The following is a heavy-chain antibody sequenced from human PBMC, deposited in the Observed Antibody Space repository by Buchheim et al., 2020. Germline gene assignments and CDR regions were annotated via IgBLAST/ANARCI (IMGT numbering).Heavy chain of an antibody. D-gene: IGHD3-22*01. CDR2: IKSKVDGETS. V-gene: IGHV3-15*01. CDR1: GFTFKNAW. J-gene: IGHJ4*02. CDR3: ATDPDSSSYYSFDY. Sequence: EVKLVDSGGGLVKPGGYLKIAWAVSGFTFKNAWMSWGRQAPGKGLEWVGRIKSKVDGETSDYAAPVQGSFSISRDDSKNVLTLQMDSLKTEDTAVYYCATDPDSSSYYSFDYWGQG.